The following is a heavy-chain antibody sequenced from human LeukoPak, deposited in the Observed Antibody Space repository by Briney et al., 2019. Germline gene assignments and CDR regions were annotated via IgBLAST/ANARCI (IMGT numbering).Heavy chain of an antibody. D-gene: IGHD3-10*01. CDR2: ISAYNGDT. CDR1: GYTFATYG. CDR3: AREPGELLLRYYYYMDV. J-gene: IGHJ6*03. V-gene: IGHV1-18*01. Sequence: ASVKVSCKASGYTFATYGISWVRQAPGQGLEWMGWISAYNGDTNYAQKFQGRVTMTTDTSTNTAYMELRSLRSDDTAVYYCAREPGELLLRYYYYMDVWGKGTTVTVSS.